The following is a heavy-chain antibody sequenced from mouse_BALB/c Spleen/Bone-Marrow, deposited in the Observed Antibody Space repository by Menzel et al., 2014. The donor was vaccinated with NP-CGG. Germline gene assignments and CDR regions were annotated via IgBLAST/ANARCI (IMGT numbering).Heavy chain of an antibody. CDR1: GFTFSNYW. V-gene: IGHV6-6*02. CDR3: TSGFAY. Sequence: EVQLQESGGGLVQPGGSMKLSCVASGFTFSNYWMNWVRQSPEKGLEWVADIRLNSNNYTTQYAESVQGRFTIARDDSKSSVYQHMNNLRAEGTGIYYCTSGFAYWGQGTLVTVSA. J-gene: IGHJ3*01. CDR2: IRLNSNNYTT.